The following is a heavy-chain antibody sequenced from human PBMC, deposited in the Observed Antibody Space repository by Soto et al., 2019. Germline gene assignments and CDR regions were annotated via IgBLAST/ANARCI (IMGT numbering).Heavy chain of an antibody. V-gene: IGHV6-1*01. CDR2: TYYRYKWYN. CDR3: ARGPGIAARHNWFDP. J-gene: IGHJ5*02. Sequence: QSQNLSLTCAISGDSVSSNSAAWNWIRQSPSRGLEWLGRTYYRYKWYNDYAVSVKSRITINPDTSKNQFSLQLNSVTPEDTAVYYFARGPGIAARHNWFDPWGQGTLVTVSS. D-gene: IGHD6-6*01. CDR1: GDSVSSNSAA.